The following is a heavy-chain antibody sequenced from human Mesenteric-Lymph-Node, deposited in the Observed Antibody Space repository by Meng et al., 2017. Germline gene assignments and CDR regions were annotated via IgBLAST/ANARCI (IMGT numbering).Heavy chain of an antibody. V-gene: IGHV3-30*01. Sequence: GGSLRLSCAASGFTFNTYAMHWVRQAPGKGLEWVAVISFDGNNQFYADSVKGRFTISRDKSMNTVYLQMDGLRAEDTAVYYCARDVGVRTSDIWGQGTLVTVSS. D-gene: IGHD3-10*01. J-gene: IGHJ3*02. CDR2: ISFDGNNQ. CDR1: GFTFNTYA. CDR3: ARDVGVRTSDI.